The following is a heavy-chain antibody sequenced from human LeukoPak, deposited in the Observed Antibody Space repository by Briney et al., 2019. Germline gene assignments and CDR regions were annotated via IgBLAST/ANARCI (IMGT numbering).Heavy chain of an antibody. CDR2: ISGSGGST. Sequence: SGGSLRLSCAASGFTFSSYAMSWVRQAPGKGREWVSAISGSGGSTYYADSVKGRFTIFRDNSKNTLYLQMNSLRAEDTAVYYCAKGVAAAASAEYFQHWGQGTLVTVSS. CDR3: AKGVAAAASAEYFQH. D-gene: IGHD6-13*01. J-gene: IGHJ1*01. CDR1: GFTFSSYA. V-gene: IGHV3-23*01.